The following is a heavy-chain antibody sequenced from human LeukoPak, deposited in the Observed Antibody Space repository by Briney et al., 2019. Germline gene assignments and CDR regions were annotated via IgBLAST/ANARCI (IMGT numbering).Heavy chain of an antibody. J-gene: IGHJ4*02. CDR2: IYPGDSDT. Sequence: GESLKISCQVSGYSVTNNWIGWVRQVPGKGLEWMGLIYPGDSDTRYSPSFQGQVTFSVDKSISTAYLQWSSLKASDTAMYYCARFGLTSSLDYWGQGTLVTVSS. CDR1: GYSVTNNW. CDR3: ARFGLTSSLDY. V-gene: IGHV5-51*01. D-gene: IGHD6-13*01.